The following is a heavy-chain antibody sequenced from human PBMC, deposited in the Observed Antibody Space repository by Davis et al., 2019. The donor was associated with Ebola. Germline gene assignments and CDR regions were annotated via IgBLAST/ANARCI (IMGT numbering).Heavy chain of an antibody. Sequence: GGSLRLSCAASGFTFSSYWMSWVRQAPGKGLEWVAVIWYDGSNKYYADSVKGRFTISRDNSKNTLYLQMNSLRAEDTAVYYCARGGRSDFRRYYFDCWGQGTLVTVSS. CDR2: IWYDGSNK. D-gene: IGHD2-21*02. J-gene: IGHJ4*02. CDR3: ARGGRSDFRRYYFDC. CDR1: GFTFSSYW. V-gene: IGHV3-33*08.